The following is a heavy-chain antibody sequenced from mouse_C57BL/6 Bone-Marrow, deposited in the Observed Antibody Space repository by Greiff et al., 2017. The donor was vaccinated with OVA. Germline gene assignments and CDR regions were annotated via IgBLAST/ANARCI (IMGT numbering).Heavy chain of an antibody. J-gene: IGHJ2*01. D-gene: IGHD1-1*01. CDR1: GYTFTSYW. V-gene: IGHV1-59*01. CDR2: IDPSDSYT. CDR3: AREDYGSTLYYFDC. Sequence: VQLQQPGAELVRPGTSVKLSCKASGYTFTSYWMHWVKQRPGQGLEWIGVIDPSDSYTNYNQKFKGKATLTVDTSSSTAYMQLSSLTSEDSAVYYCAREDYGSTLYYFDCWGQGTTLTVSS.